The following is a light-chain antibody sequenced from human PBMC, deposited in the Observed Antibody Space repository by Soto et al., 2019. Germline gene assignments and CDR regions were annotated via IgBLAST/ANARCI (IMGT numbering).Light chain of an antibody. V-gene: IGKV3-20*01. Sequence: EIVLTQSPGTLSLSPAERATLSCRASQTVTSTYLAWYQQKPGQAPRLLIYGASNRATGIPDRVTGSGSGTDFTLTICGLEPEDFAVYYCRQYSSSPLTFGGGTKVDIK. CDR1: QTVTSTY. J-gene: IGKJ4*01. CDR2: GAS. CDR3: RQYSSSPLT.